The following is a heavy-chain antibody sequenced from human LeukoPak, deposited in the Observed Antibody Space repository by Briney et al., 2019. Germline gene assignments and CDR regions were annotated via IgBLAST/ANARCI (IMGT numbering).Heavy chain of an antibody. V-gene: IGHV3-7*01. CDR1: GFTFSSYW. CDR3: ARGLGIRPYWYFDL. D-gene: IGHD7-27*01. CDR2: IKQDGSEK. J-gene: IGHJ2*01. Sequence: PGGSLRLSCAASGFTFSSYWMSWVRQAPGKGLEWVANIKQDGSEKFYVDSVKGRFTISRDNAKNSLFLQMNSLRAEDTAVYYCARGLGIRPYWYFDLWGRGTLVTVSS.